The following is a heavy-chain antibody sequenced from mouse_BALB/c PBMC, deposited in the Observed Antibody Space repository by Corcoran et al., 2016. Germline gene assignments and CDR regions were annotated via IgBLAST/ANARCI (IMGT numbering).Heavy chain of an antibody. V-gene: IGHV9-3-1*01. CDR2: INTYTGEP. Sequence: QIKSVQPGPELKQPGETVKISCKTSGYTFTNYGMNWVKQAPGKGLKWLGWINTYTGEPTYDDDFKGRFAFSLETSARTAYLQINNLKNEDTATYFGAREPRARDYWGQGSSVTVSS. CDR1: GYTFTNYG. J-gene: IGHJ4*01. CDR3: AREPRARDY.